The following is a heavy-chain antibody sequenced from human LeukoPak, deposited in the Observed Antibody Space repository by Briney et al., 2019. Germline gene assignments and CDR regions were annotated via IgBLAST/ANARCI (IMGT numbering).Heavy chain of an antibody. V-gene: IGHV3-53*01. J-gene: IGHJ6*03. Sequence: PGGSLRLSCAASGFTVSSNYMSWVRQAPGKGLDWVSVIYSGGSTYYADSVKGRFTISRDNSKNTLYLQMNSLRAEDTAVYYCARDVRYTMARGTCGHYHYYMHVGHKGTT. D-gene: IGHD3-10*01. CDR3: ARDVRYTMARGTCGHYHYYMHV. CDR2: IYSGGST. CDR1: GFTVSSNY.